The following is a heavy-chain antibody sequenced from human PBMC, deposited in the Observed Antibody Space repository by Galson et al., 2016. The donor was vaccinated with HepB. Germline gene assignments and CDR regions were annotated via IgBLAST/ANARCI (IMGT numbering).Heavy chain of an antibody. D-gene: IGHD6-19*01. Sequence: SLRLSCAASGFTFNNYAMNWVRQAPGKGLEWVSDISDGGDGTYYAAPVKGRFTGSRDDSKNTLYLQMNSLKNEDTGVYYCTTGSPGWVEVYDYWGQGTLVIVSS. J-gene: IGHJ4*02. CDR3: TTGSPGWVEVYDY. CDR1: GFTFNNYA. V-gene: IGHV3-23*01. CDR2: ISDGGDGT.